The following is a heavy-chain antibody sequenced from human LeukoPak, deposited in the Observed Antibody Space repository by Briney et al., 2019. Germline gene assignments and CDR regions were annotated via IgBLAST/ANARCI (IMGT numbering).Heavy chain of an antibody. Sequence: LGGSLRLSGAASGFTLSSSGMHWVRQAPGKGLEWVAVISYDRSNKYYADSVKGRFTISRDNSKNTLYLQMNSLRAEDTAVYYCTKAGQWLAPGDYWGQGTLVTVSS. J-gene: IGHJ4*02. D-gene: IGHD6-19*01. CDR2: ISYDRSNK. V-gene: IGHV3-30*18. CDR3: TKAGQWLAPGDY. CDR1: GFTLSSSG.